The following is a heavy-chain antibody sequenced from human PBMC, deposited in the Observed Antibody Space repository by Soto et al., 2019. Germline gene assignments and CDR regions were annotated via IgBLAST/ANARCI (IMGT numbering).Heavy chain of an antibody. CDR3: VKGSEVARQELDH. V-gene: IGHV3-30*18. Sequence: QVQLVESGGGVVQPGRSPRLSCAASGFTFSNFGMHWVRQAPGKGLEWVAAISSDGGDKYYSHSVKDRFTISRDNSKNALFRQMHSRRVEDTAVYYCVKGSEVARQELDHWGQGILVTVSS. CDR2: ISSDGGDK. D-gene: IGHD2-15*01. J-gene: IGHJ4*02. CDR1: GFTFSNFG.